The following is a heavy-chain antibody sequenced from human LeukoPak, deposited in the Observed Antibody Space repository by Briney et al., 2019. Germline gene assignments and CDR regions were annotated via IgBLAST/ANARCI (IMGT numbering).Heavy chain of an antibody. J-gene: IGHJ4*02. CDR1: GFTFSSYA. V-gene: IGHV3-74*01. CDR2: INSDGSST. CDR3: ARSSGYYTQPYDY. Sequence: GGSLRLSCAASGFTFSSYAMSWVRQAPGKGLVWVSRINSDGSSTSYADSVKGRFTISRDNSKNTLYLQMNSLRAEDTAVYYCARSSGYYTQPYDYWGQGTLVTVSS. D-gene: IGHD3-22*01.